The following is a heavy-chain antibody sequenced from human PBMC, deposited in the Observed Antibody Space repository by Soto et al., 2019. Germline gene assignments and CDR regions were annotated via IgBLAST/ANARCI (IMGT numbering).Heavy chain of an antibody. CDR1: GYTVTELS. CDR3: TRGGAIVVVTAPFDL. D-gene: IGHD2-21*02. V-gene: IGHV1-24*01. J-gene: IGHJ5*02. Sequence: ASVKVSCKVSGYTVTELSMHWVRQAPGKGLEWMGGFDPEDGETIYAQKFQGRVTMTEDTSADTAYMELSSLRYEDTAVYYCTRGGAIVVVTAPFDLWGQGTLVTVSS. CDR2: FDPEDGET.